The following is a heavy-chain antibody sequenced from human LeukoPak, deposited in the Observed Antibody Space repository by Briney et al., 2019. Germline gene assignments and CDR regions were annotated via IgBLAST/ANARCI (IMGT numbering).Heavy chain of an antibody. J-gene: IGHJ4*02. V-gene: IGHV3-73*01. Sequence: GGSLRLSCAASGFTFSGSAMHWVRQASGKGLEWVVRVRSKANSDATAYAASVKGRFTISRDDSKNTAYLQMNSLKTEDTAVYYCTTPIAVAGTDDYWGQGTLVTVSS. CDR2: VRSKANSDAT. CDR3: TTPIAVAGTDDY. CDR1: GFTFSGSA. D-gene: IGHD6-19*01.